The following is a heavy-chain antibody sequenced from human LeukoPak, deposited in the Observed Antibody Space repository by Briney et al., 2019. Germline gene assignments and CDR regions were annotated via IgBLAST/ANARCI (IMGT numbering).Heavy chain of an antibody. CDR2: IIPIFGTA. CDR3: ARARGYSYAFDYFDY. J-gene: IGHJ4*02. V-gene: IGHV1-69*13. CDR1: GGTFSSYA. D-gene: IGHD5-18*01. Sequence: SVKVSCKASGGTFSSYAVSWVRQAPGQGLEWMGGIIPIFGTANYAQKFQGRVTITADESTSTAYMELSSLRSEDTAVYYCARARGYSYAFDYFDYWGQGTLVTVSS.